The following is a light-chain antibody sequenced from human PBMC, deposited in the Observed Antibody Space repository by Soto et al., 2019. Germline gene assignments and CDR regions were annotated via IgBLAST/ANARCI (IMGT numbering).Light chain of an antibody. V-gene: IGKV3-11*01. CDR3: QQRSNWPGT. CDR1: QSVSSY. CDR2: DAS. J-gene: IGKJ1*01. Sequence: EIVLTQSPATLSLSPGERATLSCRASQSVSSYLAWYQQKAGQAPRLLIFDASNRATGIPSRFSGSGSGTDFTLTISSLEPEEFAVYYCQQRSNWPGTFGQGTKVEIK.